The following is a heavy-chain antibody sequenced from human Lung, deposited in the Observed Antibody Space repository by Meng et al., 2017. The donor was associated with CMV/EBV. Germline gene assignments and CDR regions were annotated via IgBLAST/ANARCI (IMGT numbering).Heavy chain of an antibody. CDR3: ARGRRGGFLEWLLSGNWFDP. V-gene: IGHV4-34*01. Sequence: SETLSLTCAVYGGSFSGYYWSWIRQPPGKGLEWIGEINHSGSTNYNPSLKSRVTISVDTSKNQFSLKLSSVTAADTAVYYCARGRRGGFLEWLLSGNWFDPXGQGXLVTVSS. CDR1: GGSFSGYY. CDR2: INHSGST. J-gene: IGHJ5*02. D-gene: IGHD3-3*01.